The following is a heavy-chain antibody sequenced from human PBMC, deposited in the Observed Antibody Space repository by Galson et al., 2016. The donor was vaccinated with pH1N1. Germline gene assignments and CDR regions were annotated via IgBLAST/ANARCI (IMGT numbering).Heavy chain of an antibody. CDR2: IRFDGSNR. CDR1: GFTFSSYN. Sequence: SLRLSCAASGFTFSSYNMHWVRQAPGKGPKWVAFIRFDGSNRKYASSLKGRFTISRDNSKNTLYLQMDSLRTEDTALYYCARDPQGYYGDYVGFHYWGQGTLVTVSS. D-gene: IGHD4-17*01. J-gene: IGHJ4*02. CDR3: ARDPQGYYGDYVGFHY. V-gene: IGHV3-30*02.